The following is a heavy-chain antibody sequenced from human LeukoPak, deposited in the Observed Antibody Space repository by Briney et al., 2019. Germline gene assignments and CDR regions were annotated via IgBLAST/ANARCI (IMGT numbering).Heavy chain of an antibody. J-gene: IGHJ4*02. Sequence: GGSLRLSCAASGFTFSSYGMHWVRQAPGKGLEWVAVISYDGSNKYYADSVKGRFTISRDNSKITLYLQMNSLRAEDTAVYYCAKDLYGIAAAGPFDYWGQGTLVTVSS. V-gene: IGHV3-30*18. D-gene: IGHD6-13*01. CDR2: ISYDGSNK. CDR1: GFTFSSYG. CDR3: AKDLYGIAAAGPFDY.